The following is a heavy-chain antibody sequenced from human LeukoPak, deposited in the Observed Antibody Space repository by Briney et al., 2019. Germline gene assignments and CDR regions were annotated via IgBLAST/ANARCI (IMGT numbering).Heavy chain of an antibody. CDR1: GGSISSGGYY. J-gene: IGHJ3*02. V-gene: IGHV4-31*03. D-gene: IGHD2-15*01. CDR2: IYYSGST. Sequence: SETLSLTCTVSGGSISSGGYYWSWIRQHPGKGLEWIGYIYYSGSTYYNPSLKSRVTISVDTSKNQFSLKLSSVTAADTAVYYCARDTPWGGPNLPDAFDIWGQGTMVTVSS. CDR3: ARDTPWGGPNLPDAFDI.